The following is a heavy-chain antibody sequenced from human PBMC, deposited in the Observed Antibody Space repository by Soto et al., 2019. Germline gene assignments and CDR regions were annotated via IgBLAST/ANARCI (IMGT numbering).Heavy chain of an antibody. CDR2: IYSGGST. J-gene: IGHJ4*02. CDR3: VSRGRLWFGELFDY. CDR1: GFTVSSNY. D-gene: IGHD3-10*01. V-gene: IGHV3-53*01. Sequence: EVQLVESGGGLIQPGGSLRLSYAASGFTVSSNYMSWVRQAPGKGLEWVSVIYSGGSTYYADSVKGRFTISRDNSKNTLYLQMNSLRAEDTAVYYCVSRGRLWFGELFDYWGQGTLVTVSS.